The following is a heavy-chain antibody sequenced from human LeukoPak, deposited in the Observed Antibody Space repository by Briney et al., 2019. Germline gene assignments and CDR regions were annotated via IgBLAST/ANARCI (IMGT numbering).Heavy chain of an antibody. J-gene: IGHJ6*03. CDR2: IYYSGST. CDR3: ARDRAAGTTPYYYYYYMDV. V-gene: IGHV4-59*01. D-gene: IGHD6-13*01. CDR1: GGSISSYY. Sequence: SETLSLTCTVPGGSISSYYWSWIRQPPGKGLEWIGYIYYSGSTNYNPSLKSRVTISVDTSKNQFSLKLSSVTAADTAVYYCARDRAAGTTPYYYYYYMDVWGKGTTVTVSS.